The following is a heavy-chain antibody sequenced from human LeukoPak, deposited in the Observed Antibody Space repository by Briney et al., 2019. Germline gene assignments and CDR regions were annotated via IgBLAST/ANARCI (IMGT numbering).Heavy chain of an antibody. V-gene: IGHV1-18*01. Sequence: ASVKVSCKASGGTFSSYAISWVRQAPGQGLEWMGWISAYNGNTNYAQKLQGRVTMTTDTSTSTAYMELRSLRSDDTAVYYCARDVLYGSGSDLYYFDYWGQGTLVTVSS. D-gene: IGHD3-10*01. J-gene: IGHJ4*02. CDR2: ISAYNGNT. CDR3: ARDVLYGSGSDLYYFDY. CDR1: GGTFSSYA.